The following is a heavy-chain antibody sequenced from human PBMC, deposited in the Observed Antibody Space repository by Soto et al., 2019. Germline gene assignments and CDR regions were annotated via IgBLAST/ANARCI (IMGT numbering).Heavy chain of an antibody. V-gene: IGHV3-11*01. CDR1: GFDVSDSY. D-gene: IGHD6-19*01. J-gene: IGHJ4*02. Sequence: GGSLRLSCVASGFDVSDSYIAWIRQAPGKGLEWISYTSGSADTTYYADSVKGRFTMSRDNAKNSLYLQMSSLKLDYTAVYYCARATYSGFGLDYWGQGTLVTVSS. CDR3: ARATYSGFGLDY. CDR2: TSGSADTT.